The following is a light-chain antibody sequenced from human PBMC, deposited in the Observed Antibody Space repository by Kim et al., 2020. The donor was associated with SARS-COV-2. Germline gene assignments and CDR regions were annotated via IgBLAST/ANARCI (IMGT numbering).Light chain of an antibody. CDR3: QAWGTAGV. CDR2: LNSDGSH. V-gene: IGLV4-69*01. J-gene: IGLJ3*02. Sequence: GASVKRTCTLGRGDSSYAMAWQQKEPERGAGYLMELNSDGSHSKGDGIPDRFSGSSSGAGRYLTISSLQSEDEAYFYCQAWGTAGVFGGGTQLTVL. CDR1: RGDSSYA.